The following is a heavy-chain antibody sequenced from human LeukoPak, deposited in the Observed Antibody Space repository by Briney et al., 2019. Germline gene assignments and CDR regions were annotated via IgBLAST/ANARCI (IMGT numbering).Heavy chain of an antibody. CDR3: ARSVEGYCSGGSCYSYYYMDV. J-gene: IGHJ6*03. CDR1: GGYIRSYY. V-gene: IGHV4-59*01. CDR2: IYYSGST. Sequence: SETLSLTCTVSGGYIRSYYWSWIRQPPGKGLEWIGYIYYSGSTNYNPSLKSRVTISVDTSKNQFSLKLSSVTAADTAVYYCARSVEGYCSGGSCYSYYYMDVWGKGTTVTVSS. D-gene: IGHD2-15*01.